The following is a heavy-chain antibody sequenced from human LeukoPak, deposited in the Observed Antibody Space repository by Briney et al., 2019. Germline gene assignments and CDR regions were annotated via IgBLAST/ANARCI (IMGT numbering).Heavy chain of an antibody. V-gene: IGHV3-23*01. Sequence: GGSLRLSCAASGFTFSRCAMSWVRQAPGKGLEWVSTISGSGGSTYYADSVKGRFTISRDNSKNTLYLQMNSLRAEDTAVYYCAKDKLYNGGYWGQGTLVTVSS. D-gene: IGHD1-1*01. J-gene: IGHJ4*02. CDR2: ISGSGGST. CDR1: GFTFSRCA. CDR3: AKDKLYNGGY.